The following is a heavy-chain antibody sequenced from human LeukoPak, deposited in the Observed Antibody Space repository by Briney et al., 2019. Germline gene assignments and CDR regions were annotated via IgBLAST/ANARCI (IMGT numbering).Heavy chain of an antibody. CDR3: ARLQAMVRAFDY. Sequence: SETLSLTCTVSGGSISSYYWSWIRQPPGKGLEWIGYIYYSGSPNYNPSLKSRVTISVDTSKNQFSLKLSSVAAADTAVYYCARLQAMVRAFDYWGQGTLVTVSS. D-gene: IGHD3-10*01. V-gene: IGHV4-59*08. CDR1: GGSISSYY. CDR2: IYYSGSP. J-gene: IGHJ4*02.